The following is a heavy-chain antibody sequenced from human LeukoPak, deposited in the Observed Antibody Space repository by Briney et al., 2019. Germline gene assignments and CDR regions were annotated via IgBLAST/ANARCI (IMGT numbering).Heavy chain of an antibody. J-gene: IGHJ1*01. V-gene: IGHV1-69*13. CDR3: ARINYYDSSGYYYPAEYFQH. Sequence: ASVKVSCKASGGTFSSYAISWVRQAPGQGLEWMGAIIPIFGTANYAQKFQGRVTITADESTSTAYMELSSLRSEDTAVYYCARINYYDSSGYYYPAEYFQHWGQGTLVTVSS. D-gene: IGHD3-22*01. CDR2: IIPIFGTA. CDR1: GGTFSSYA.